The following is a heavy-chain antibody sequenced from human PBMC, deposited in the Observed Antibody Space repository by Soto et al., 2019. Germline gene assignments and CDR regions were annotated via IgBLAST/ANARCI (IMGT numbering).Heavy chain of an antibody. D-gene: IGHD4-17*01. CDR2: IYYSGST. V-gene: IGHV4-59*01. CDR3: ARSNTNGDYAFDY. CDR1: GGSISSYY. J-gene: IGHJ4*02. Sequence: PSETLSLTCTVSGGSISSYYWSWIRQPPGKGLEWIGYIYYSGSTNYNPSLKSRVTISVDTSKNQFSLKLSSVTAADTAVYYCARSNTNGDYAFDYWGQGTLVTVSS.